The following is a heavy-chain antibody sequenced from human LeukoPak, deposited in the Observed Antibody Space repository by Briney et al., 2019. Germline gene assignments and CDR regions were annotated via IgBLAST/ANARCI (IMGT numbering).Heavy chain of an antibody. D-gene: IGHD3-10*01. CDR1: GYTLTVYY. V-gene: IGHV1-2*02. CDR3: ARPDTIGRSGSFSS. Sequence: ASVTVSCKASGYTLTVYYMHWVRQAPGQGREWMGWINPYSGGTNLAQNFQGRVTLTRDTSLNTAYMEMTSLTTDDTAVYYCARPDTIGRSGSFSSWGQGTLATVSS. CDR2: INPYSGGT. J-gene: IGHJ4*02.